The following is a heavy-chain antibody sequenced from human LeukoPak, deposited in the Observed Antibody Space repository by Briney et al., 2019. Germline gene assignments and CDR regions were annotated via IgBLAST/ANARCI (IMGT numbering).Heavy chain of an antibody. D-gene: IGHD5-12*01. J-gene: IGHJ3*02. CDR3: ARGGRYSGYDELDAFDI. V-gene: IGHV3-23*01. CDR1: GFTFSDYA. Sequence: QPGGSLRLSCAASGFTFSDYAMTWVRQAPGKGLEWVATISGSGLMTYYADSVKGRFTVSGDNSKNTLYLQMGSLRAEDMAVYYCARGGRYSGYDELDAFDIWGQGTMVTVSS. CDR2: ISGSGLMT.